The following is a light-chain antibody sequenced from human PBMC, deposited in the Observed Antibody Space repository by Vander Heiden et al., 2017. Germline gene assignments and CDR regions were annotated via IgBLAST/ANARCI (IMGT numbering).Light chain of an antibody. V-gene: IGKV1-39*01. CDR2: AAS. Sequence: DIQMTQSRACLSASVGDRVTITCRTSQSIATYLNWYRQEPGKAPKLLIYAASSLQSGVPSRFSGGGSGTDFTLTISSLQPEDFATYYCQQSYSSPWTFGQGTKVEIK. CDR3: QQSYSSPWT. CDR1: QSIATY. J-gene: IGKJ1*01.